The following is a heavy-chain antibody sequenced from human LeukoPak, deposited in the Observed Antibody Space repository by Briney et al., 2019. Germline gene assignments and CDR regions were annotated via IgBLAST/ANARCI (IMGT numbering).Heavy chain of an antibody. CDR3: ASPPPGMAPIDY. J-gene: IGHJ4*02. CDR2: IYYSGST. V-gene: IGHV4-59*01. CDR1: GGSISSYY. Sequence: MSSETLSLTCTVSGGSISSYYWSWIRQPPGKGLEWIGYIYYSGSTNYNPSLKSRVTISVDTSKNQFSLKLSSVTAADTAVYYCASPPPGMAPIDYWGQGTLVTVSS. D-gene: IGHD5-24*01.